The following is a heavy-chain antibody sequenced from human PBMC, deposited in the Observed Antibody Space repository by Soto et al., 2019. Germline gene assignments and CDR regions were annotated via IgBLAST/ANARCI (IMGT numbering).Heavy chain of an antibody. Sequence: EVQLVESGGGLVQPGGSLRLSCAAAGFTFISYDMHWVLQATVNGLEWVAAMGTAGATYYPGYVKGRFTISRENAKNSLYLQMNRLRAEDPAVYYCARDMDYGDVWYFDICGRGTLVTVSS. D-gene: IGHD4-17*01. V-gene: IGHV3-13*01. CDR3: ARDMDYGDVWYFDI. CDR2: MGTAGAT. CDR1: GFTFISYD. J-gene: IGHJ2*01.